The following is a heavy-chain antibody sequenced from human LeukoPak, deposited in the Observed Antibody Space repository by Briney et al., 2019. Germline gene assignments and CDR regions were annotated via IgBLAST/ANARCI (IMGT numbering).Heavy chain of an antibody. CDR3: ARELITSNAFDI. CDR2: IYYSGTT. D-gene: IGHD3-16*01. J-gene: IGHJ3*02. V-gene: IGHV4-39*07. Sequence: PSETLSLTCTVSGDSISSSTYFWGWIRQPPGKGREWIGSIYYSGTTYYNPSLKSRVTISVDTSKNQFSLKLSSVTAADTAVYYCARELITSNAFDIWGQGTMVTVSS. CDR1: GDSISSSTYF.